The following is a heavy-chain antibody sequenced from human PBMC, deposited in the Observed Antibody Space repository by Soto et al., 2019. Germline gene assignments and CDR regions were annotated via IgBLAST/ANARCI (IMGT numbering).Heavy chain of an antibody. V-gene: IGHV4-30-4*01. D-gene: IGHD2-2*01. CDR3: ARDGSRVVPAAKNGMDV. CDR1: GGSISSGDYY. J-gene: IGHJ6*02. CDR2: IYYSGST. Sequence: KTSETLSLTCTVSGGSISSGDYYWSWIRQPPGKGLEWIGYIYYSGSTYYNPSLKSRVTISVDTSKNQFSLKLSSVTAADTAVYYCARDGSRVVPAAKNGMDVWGQGTTVTVSS.